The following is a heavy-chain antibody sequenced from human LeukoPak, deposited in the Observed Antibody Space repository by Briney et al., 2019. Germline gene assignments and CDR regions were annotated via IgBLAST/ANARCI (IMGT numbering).Heavy chain of an antibody. Sequence: GGTLRLSCVASGFTFSSHGMHWVRQAPGKGLEWVAYIRYDESDKYYADSVKGRFTISRDNSKNTLYVQMHSLRAEDTAVYYCAKSIAVAGFAGGRTFDYWGQGILVTVSS. CDR1: GFTFSSHG. D-gene: IGHD6-19*01. CDR2: IRYDESDK. J-gene: IGHJ4*02. CDR3: AKSIAVAGFAGGRTFDY. V-gene: IGHV3-30*02.